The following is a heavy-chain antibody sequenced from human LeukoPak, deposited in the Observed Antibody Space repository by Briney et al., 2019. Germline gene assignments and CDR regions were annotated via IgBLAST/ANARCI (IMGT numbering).Heavy chain of an antibody. CDR3: ARLTPDGSGLDY. Sequence: SSETLSLTCSVSGGYISSYYWSWIRQPPGKGLEWIEYIYYSGSTNYNPSLKSRVTISVDTSKNQFSLKLTSVTAADTAVYYCARLTPDGSGLDYWGQGTLVTVSS. V-gene: IGHV4-59*01. D-gene: IGHD3-10*01. J-gene: IGHJ4*02. CDR2: IYYSGST. CDR1: GGYISSYY.